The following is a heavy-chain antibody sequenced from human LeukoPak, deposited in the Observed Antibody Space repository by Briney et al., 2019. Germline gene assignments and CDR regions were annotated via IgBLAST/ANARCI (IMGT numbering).Heavy chain of an antibody. V-gene: IGHV3-15*01. D-gene: IGHD2-2*01. J-gene: IGHJ4*02. CDR1: GFTLSNYW. CDR3: TTGDCSSTSCYRK. Sequence: PGGSLRLSCAASGFTLSNYWMHWVRQAPGKGLEWVGRIKSKTDGGTTDYAAPVKGRFTISRDDSKNTLYLQMNSLKTEDTAVYYCTTGDCSSTSCYRKWGQGTLVTVSS. CDR2: IKSKTDGGTT.